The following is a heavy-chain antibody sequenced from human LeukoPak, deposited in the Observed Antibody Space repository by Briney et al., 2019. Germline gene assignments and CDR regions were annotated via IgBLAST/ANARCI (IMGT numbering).Heavy chain of an antibody. Sequence: GTPVKVSCKASGFTFTSSAMQWVRQTRGQRLEWIGWIVVGSGNTNYAQKFQERVTITRDMSTSTAYMELSSLRSEDTAVYYCAAAPYYYDSSGYYPFDYWGQGTLVTVSS. CDR1: GFTFTSSA. CDR2: IVVGSGNT. J-gene: IGHJ4*02. CDR3: AAAPYYYDSSGYYPFDY. D-gene: IGHD3-22*01. V-gene: IGHV1-58*02.